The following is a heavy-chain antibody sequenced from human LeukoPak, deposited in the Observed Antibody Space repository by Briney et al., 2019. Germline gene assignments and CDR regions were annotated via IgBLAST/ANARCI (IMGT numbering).Heavy chain of an antibody. CDR1: GDSISSSSYY. D-gene: IGHD3-22*01. J-gene: IGHJ4*02. Sequence: SETLSLTCTVSGDSISSSSYYWDWIRQPPGKGLEWIGSVYYTGSTNYNPSLKSRVTMSVDTSKNQFSLKLSSVTAADTAVYYCARDRYYYDSSGYLFDYWGQGTLVTVSS. CDR3: ARDRYYYDSSGYLFDY. V-gene: IGHV4-39*07. CDR2: VYYTGST.